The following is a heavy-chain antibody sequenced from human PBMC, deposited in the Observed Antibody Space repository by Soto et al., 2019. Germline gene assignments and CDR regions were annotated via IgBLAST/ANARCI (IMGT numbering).Heavy chain of an antibody. CDR2: ISGSGGST. V-gene: IGHV3-23*01. J-gene: IGHJ5*02. D-gene: IGHD3-3*01. Sequence: EVQLLESGGGLVQPGGSLRLSCAASGFTFSSYAMRWVRQAPGKGLECVSAISGSGGSTYYADSVKGRFTISRDNSKNAQHVQMNGLQAEDTAVDYCAKYRVFRDFWSGWVGRYNWFDPWGQGTLVTVSS. CDR3: AKYRVFRDFWSGWVGRYNWFDP. CDR1: GFTFSSYA.